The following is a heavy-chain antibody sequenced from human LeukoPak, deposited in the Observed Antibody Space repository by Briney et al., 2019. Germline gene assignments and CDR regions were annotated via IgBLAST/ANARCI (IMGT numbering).Heavy chain of an antibody. D-gene: IGHD4-17*01. CDR3: ARDAAFTVSPLGY. CDR1: GYTFTGYY. V-gene: IGHV1-2*02. J-gene: IGHJ4*02. CDR2: INPNSGGT. Sequence: ASVKVSCKASGYTFTGYYMHRVRQAPGQGLEWMGWINPNSGGTNYAQKFQGRVTMTRDTSISTAYMELSRLRSDDTAVYYCARDAAFTVSPLGYWGQGTLVTVSS.